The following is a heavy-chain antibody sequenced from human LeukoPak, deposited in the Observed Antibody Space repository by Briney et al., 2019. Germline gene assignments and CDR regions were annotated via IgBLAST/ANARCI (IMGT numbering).Heavy chain of an antibody. V-gene: IGHV3-21*01. CDR1: GFTVSSNY. Sequence: PGGSLRLSCAASGFTVSSNYMSWVRQAPRKGLEWVSSISSSGSYIYYAESVRGRFTISRDNAKNSLYLQMNSLRAEDTAVYYCARDFVANGGEPYPDAFDIWGQGTMVTVSS. D-gene: IGHD3-10*01. CDR3: ARDFVANGGEPYPDAFDI. CDR2: ISSSGSYI. J-gene: IGHJ3*02.